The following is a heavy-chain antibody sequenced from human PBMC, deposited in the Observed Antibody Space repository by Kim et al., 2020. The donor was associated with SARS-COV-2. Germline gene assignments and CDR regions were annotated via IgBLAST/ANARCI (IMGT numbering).Heavy chain of an antibody. CDR3: TTAFEY. CDR2: KDGTNT. Sequence: KDGTNTFYPGSVKGRFTISRDNAKSTVYLQMNSLGAEDTAVYYCTTAFEYWGPGALVTVSS. V-gene: IGHV3-74*01. J-gene: IGHJ4*02.